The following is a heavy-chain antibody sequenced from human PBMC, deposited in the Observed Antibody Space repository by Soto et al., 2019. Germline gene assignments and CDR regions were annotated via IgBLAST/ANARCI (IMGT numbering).Heavy chain of an antibody. V-gene: IGHV1-18*01. J-gene: IGHJ5*02. Sequence: QVQLVQSGAEVKKPGASVKVSCKASGYTFTSYGISWVRQAPGQGLEWMGWISAYNGNTNYAQKLQGRVTMTTDTXTXIAYMEVRSLRSDDTAVYYCARGWSGGSCYSGWFDPWGQGTLVTVSS. D-gene: IGHD2-15*01. CDR3: ARGWSGGSCYSGWFDP. CDR1: GYTFTSYG. CDR2: ISAYNGNT.